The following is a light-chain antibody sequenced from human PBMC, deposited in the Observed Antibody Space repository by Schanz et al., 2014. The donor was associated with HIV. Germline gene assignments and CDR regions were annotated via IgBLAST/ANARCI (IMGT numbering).Light chain of an antibody. CDR1: SSDVGGYNY. J-gene: IGLJ1*01. Sequence: QSALTQPRSVSGSPGQSVAISCTGTSSDVGGYNYVSWYQQHPGKAPKLMIYDVNKRPSGVPDRFSGSKSGNTASLTISGLQADDEADYYCSSYTSSSTRVFGTGTKVTVL. CDR3: SSYTSSSTRV. V-gene: IGLV2-11*01. CDR2: DVN.